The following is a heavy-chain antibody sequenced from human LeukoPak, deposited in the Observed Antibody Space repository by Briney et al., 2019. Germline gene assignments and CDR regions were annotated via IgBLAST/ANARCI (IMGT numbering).Heavy chain of an antibody. V-gene: IGHV3-21*01. CDR3: ARDLRLDGGDAFDI. Sequence: GGSLRLSCAASGFTFSSYSMNWVRQAPGKGLEWVSSISSSSSYIYYADSMKGRFTISRDNAKNSLYPQMNSLRAEDTAVYYCARDLRLDGGDAFDIWGQGTMVTVSS. D-gene: IGHD4-23*01. J-gene: IGHJ3*02. CDR1: GFTFSSYS. CDR2: ISSSSSYI.